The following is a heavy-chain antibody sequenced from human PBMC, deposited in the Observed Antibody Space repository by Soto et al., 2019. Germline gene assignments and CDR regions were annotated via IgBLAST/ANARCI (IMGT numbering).Heavy chain of an antibody. Sequence: GASVKVSCKASGYTFTSYYIHWVRQVPGQGLEWMGIINPSAGSTSYAQKFRGRVTLTSDTSTSTVYMDLSSLRSEDTAVYYCARDPYESLSGSSLTFTFDYWGQGTLVTVSS. V-gene: IGHV1-46*03. J-gene: IGHJ4*02. CDR3: ARDPYESLSGSSLTFTFDY. D-gene: IGHD6-13*01. CDR1: GYTFTSYY. CDR2: INPSAGST.